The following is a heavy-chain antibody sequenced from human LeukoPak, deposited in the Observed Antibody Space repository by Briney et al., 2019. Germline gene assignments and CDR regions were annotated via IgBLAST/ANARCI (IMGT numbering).Heavy chain of an antibody. CDR2: IYHSGST. CDR3: ARLRYGNYFDY. D-gene: IGHD4-17*01. V-gene: IGHV4-38-2*01. Sequence: SETLSLTCAVSGHSISSGYYWGWIRQPPGKGLEWIGSIYHSGSTYYNPSLKSRVTISVDTSKNQFSLKLSSVTAADTAVYYCARLRYGNYFDYWGQGTLVTVSS. CDR1: GHSISSGYY. J-gene: IGHJ4*02.